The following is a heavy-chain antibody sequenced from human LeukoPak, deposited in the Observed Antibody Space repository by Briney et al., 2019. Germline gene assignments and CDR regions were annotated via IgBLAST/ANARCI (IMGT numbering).Heavy chain of an antibody. D-gene: IGHD2/OR15-2a*01. CDR1: GFTASGYW. CDR3: ARDGQGPISLDY. Sequence: GGSLRLSRAASGFTASGYWMPWVRQHPARGLMWLSYITEDGSGKSYEDSVRGRFTISRDNAKNTVHLQMNSLRVDDTAVYYCARDGQGPISLDYWGQGTPVTVSS. V-gene: IGHV3-74*01. CDR2: ITEDGSGK. J-gene: IGHJ4*02.